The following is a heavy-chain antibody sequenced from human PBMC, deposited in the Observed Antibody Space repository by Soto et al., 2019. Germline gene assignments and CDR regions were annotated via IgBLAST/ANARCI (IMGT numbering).Heavy chain of an antibody. V-gene: IGHV1-3*01. CDR2: INAGNGNT. D-gene: IGHD2-8*01. CDR1: GYTFTSYA. J-gene: IGHJ4*02. Sequence: QVPLVQSGAEVKKPGASVKVSCKASGYTFTSYAMLWVRQAPGQRLEWMGWINAGNGNTKYSQKFQGRVTITRDTSASTAYMELSSLRSEDTAVYYCARAPLAKLMVYAILFDYWGQGTLVTVSS. CDR3: ARAPLAKLMVYAILFDY.